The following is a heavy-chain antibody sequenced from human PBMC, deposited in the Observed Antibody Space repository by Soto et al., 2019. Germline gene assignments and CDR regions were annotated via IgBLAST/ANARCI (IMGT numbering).Heavy chain of an antibody. V-gene: IGHV3-21*01. Sequence: GGSLRLSCVSSVFTFRTYTMNCVRHSPGKWLEWVSGIRGFSPYTFYAESVKGRFTISRDNAKNSLYLQMNSLGVEDTAVYYCARDRGYDAHDYYYNAMEVWGQGTMVSVSS. J-gene: IGHJ6*01. D-gene: IGHD2-15*01. CDR3: ARDRGYDAHDYYYNAMEV. CDR1: VFTFRTYT. CDR2: IRGFSPYT.